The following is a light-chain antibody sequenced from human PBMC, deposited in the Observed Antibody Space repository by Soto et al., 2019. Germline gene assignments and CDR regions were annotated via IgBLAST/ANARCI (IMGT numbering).Light chain of an antibody. J-gene: IGKJ1*01. Sequence: AIQMTQSPSSLSASVGYRVTITCRASQGIRNDLGWYQQKPGKAPKILIYAASSLQSGVPSRFSVSASGTDFALTISRLKTEDFATYYCLQDYSYPWTFCQGTKVDIK. CDR1: QGIRND. CDR3: LQDYSYPWT. V-gene: IGKV1-6*01. CDR2: AAS.